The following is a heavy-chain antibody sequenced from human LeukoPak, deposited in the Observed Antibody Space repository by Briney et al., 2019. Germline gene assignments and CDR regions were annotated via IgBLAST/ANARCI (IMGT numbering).Heavy chain of an antibody. D-gene: IGHD2-2*01. CDR2: INHSGST. Sequence: SETLSLTCAVYGGSFSGYYWSWIRQPPGKGLEWIGEINHSGSTNYNPSLKSRVTISVDTSKNQFSLKLSSVTAADTAVYYCARDRAPTSRLGWFDPWGQGTLVTVSS. CDR3: ARDRAPTSRLGWFDP. CDR1: GGSFSGYY. J-gene: IGHJ5*02. V-gene: IGHV4-34*01.